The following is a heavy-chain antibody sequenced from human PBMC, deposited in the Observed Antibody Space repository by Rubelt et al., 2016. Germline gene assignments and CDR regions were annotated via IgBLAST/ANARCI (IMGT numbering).Heavy chain of an antibody. CDR1: GYRFTNYW. V-gene: IGHV5-51*01. D-gene: IGHD5-12*01. CDR3: SRLMGYSTIDY. Sequence: EVQLVQSGAEVKKPGESLKISCKGSGYRFTNYWIGWVRQMPGKGLEWMGIIHPGDSATRYSPYCHGQVTISADKAINTAYLQWSSLKASDTAIYYCSRLMGYSTIDYWGQGTLVTVSS. CDR2: IHPGDSAT. J-gene: IGHJ4*02.